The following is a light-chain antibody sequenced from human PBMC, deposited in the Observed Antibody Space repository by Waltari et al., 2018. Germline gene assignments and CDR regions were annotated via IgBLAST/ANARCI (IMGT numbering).Light chain of an antibody. J-gene: IGKJ1*01. CDR1: QSVSAY. Sequence: EIVLTQSPATPPSSPRETATPPCRASQSVSAYLAWYQQRPGQAPRLLIYDTSNRATGIPARFSGSGSGTDFTLTISSLEPEDFAFYYCQERYNWPRTFGQGTKVEIK. CDR3: QERYNWPRT. V-gene: IGKV3-11*01. CDR2: DTS.